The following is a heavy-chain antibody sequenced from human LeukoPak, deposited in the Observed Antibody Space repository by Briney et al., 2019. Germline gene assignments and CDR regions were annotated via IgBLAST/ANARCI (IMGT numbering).Heavy chain of an antibody. D-gene: IGHD6-19*01. V-gene: IGHV1-2*02. Sequence: ASVKVSCKASGYTSTGYYMHWVRQAPGQGLEWMGWINPNSGGTNYAQKFQGRVTMTRDTSISTAYMELSRLRSDDTAVYYCARDSLGIAVAGTYDYWGQGTLVTVSS. CDR1: GYTSTGYY. J-gene: IGHJ4*02. CDR3: ARDSLGIAVAGTYDY. CDR2: INPNSGGT.